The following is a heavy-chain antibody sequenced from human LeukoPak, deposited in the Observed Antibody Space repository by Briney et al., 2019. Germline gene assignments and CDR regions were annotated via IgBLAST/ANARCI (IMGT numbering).Heavy chain of an antibody. CDR3: ARHTSGIYIPDGALEI. D-gene: IGHD1-26*01. Sequence: ASVKVSCKTSGYSFTTFGISWVRQAPGQGLEWMGRITGYNANTNYAQKFQGRVTMTIDTSTTTVFMELRSLESDDTAVYFCARHTSGIYIPDGALEIWGQGTMVTVSS. V-gene: IGHV1-18*01. J-gene: IGHJ3*02. CDR1: GYSFTTFG. CDR2: ITGYNANT.